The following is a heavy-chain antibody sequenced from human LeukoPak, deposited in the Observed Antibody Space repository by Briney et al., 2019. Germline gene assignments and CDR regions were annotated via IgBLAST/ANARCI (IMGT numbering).Heavy chain of an antibody. CDR3: ARDPHSNYYDSSGYYYN. J-gene: IGHJ4*02. CDR2: ISSSSSYV. V-gene: IGHV3-21*01. Sequence: PGGSLRLSCSASGFMFSSYSMNWVRQAPGKGLEWVSSISSSSSYVYYADSVKGRFTISRDNAKNSLYLQMNSLRAEDTAAYYCARDPHSNYYDSSGYYYNWGQGTLVTVSS. CDR1: GFMFSSYS. D-gene: IGHD3-22*01.